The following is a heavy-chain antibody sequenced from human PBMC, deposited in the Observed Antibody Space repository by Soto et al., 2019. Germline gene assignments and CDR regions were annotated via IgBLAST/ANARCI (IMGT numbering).Heavy chain of an antibody. CDR3: ARGEGYYYGSGSINWFDP. J-gene: IGHJ5*02. CDR1: GGSISSGDYY. CDR2: IYYSGST. Sequence: SETLSLTCTVSGGSISSGDYYWSWIRQPPGKGLEWIGYIYYSGSTYYNPSLKSRVTISVDTSKNQFSLKLSSVTVADTAVYYCARGEGYYYGSGSINWFDPWGQGTLVTVSS. V-gene: IGHV4-30-4*01. D-gene: IGHD3-10*01.